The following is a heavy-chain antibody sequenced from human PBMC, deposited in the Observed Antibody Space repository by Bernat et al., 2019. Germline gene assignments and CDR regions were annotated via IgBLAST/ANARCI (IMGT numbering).Heavy chain of an antibody. Sequence: QVQLQQWGAGLLKPSETLSLTCAVYGGSFSGYYWSWIRQPPGKGLEWIGEINHSGSTNYNPSLKSRVTISVDTSKNQFSLKLSSVTAADTAVYYCARDRVRGYSHFFDFWGQGTLVTVSS. D-gene: IGHD3-22*01. CDR1: GGSFSGYY. J-gene: IGHJ4*02. CDR3: ARDRVRGYSHFFDF. CDR2: INHSGST. V-gene: IGHV4-34*01.